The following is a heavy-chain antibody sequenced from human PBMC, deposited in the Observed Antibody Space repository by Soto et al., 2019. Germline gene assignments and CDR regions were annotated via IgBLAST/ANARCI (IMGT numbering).Heavy chain of an antibody. V-gene: IGHV3-21*01. D-gene: IGHD6-19*01. Sequence: GGSLRLSCVASGFMFTKSTMNWVRQAPGKGLEWVSSITSASDYIFYADSVKGRFTISRDNANNSLYLQMNSLRAEDTAVYYCARGRFGGWYKLLSCSDYWGQGTLVTVSS. CDR2: ITSASDYI. J-gene: IGHJ4*02. CDR1: GFMFTKST. CDR3: ARGRFGGWYKLLSCSDY.